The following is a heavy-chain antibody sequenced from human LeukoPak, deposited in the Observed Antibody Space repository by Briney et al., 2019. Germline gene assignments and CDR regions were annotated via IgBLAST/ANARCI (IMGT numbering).Heavy chain of an antibody. CDR2: IYDSGST. V-gene: IGHV4-59*01. CDR3: ARDGSGFDV. J-gene: IGHJ3*01. D-gene: IGHD2-2*03. CDR1: GGFISGYY. Sequence: SETLSLTCTVSGGFISGYYWSWIRQSPGRGLEWLGYIYDSGSTKYNPSLKSRVTISIDASKNQISLKLTSMTAADTAVYYCARDGSGFDVWGQGTKVTVSS.